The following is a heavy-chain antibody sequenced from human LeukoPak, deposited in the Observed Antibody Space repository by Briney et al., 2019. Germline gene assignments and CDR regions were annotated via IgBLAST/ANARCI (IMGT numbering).Heavy chain of an antibody. CDR3: AKGGLSLFGH. Sequence: GALRLSCAASGFTFSSYGMSWVRQAPGKGLEWVSAIIGIGGATYYAGSVKGRFTISRDNSKNTVYLQMDSLRAEDTAIYYCAKGGLSLFGHWGQGTLVTVSS. V-gene: IGHV3-23*01. CDR1: GFTFSSYG. CDR2: IIGIGGAT. J-gene: IGHJ4*02. D-gene: IGHD3-10*01.